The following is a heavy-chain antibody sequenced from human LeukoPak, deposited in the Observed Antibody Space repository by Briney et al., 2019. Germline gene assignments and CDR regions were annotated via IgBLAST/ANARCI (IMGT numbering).Heavy chain of an antibody. CDR1: GFTFSSYG. CDR3: ARGAQWPY. CDR2: ISSSSNIM. J-gene: IGHJ4*02. V-gene: IGHV3-48*01. D-gene: IGHD6-19*01. Sequence: GGSLRLSCVDSGFTFSSYGMNWVRQAPGKGLEWVSYISSSSNIMNYADSVKGRFTTSRDNAKNSLYPQMNSLRAEDTAVYYCARGAQWPYWGQGTLVTVSS.